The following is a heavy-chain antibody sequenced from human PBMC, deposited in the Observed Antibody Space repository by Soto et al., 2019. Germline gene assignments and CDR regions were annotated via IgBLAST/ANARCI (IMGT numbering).Heavy chain of an antibody. CDR3: ARHNWVTVDLHVHMDV. Sequence: QVQLQESGPGLVKPSETLSLTCSVSGASIGDYYWSWIRQPPGKGLEWIGYLFYGGNTEYNPSLKSRVKISEDGSQNQFSLRLTSVSAADTAVYYCARHNWVTVDLHVHMDVWGKGTTVTVSS. J-gene: IGHJ6*03. CDR1: GASIGDYY. V-gene: IGHV4-59*08. CDR2: LFYGGNT. D-gene: IGHD7-27*01.